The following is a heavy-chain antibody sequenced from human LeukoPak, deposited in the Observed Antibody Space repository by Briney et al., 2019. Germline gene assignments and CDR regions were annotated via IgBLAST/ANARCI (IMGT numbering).Heavy chain of an antibody. CDR2: ISSGSSTI. CDR3: ARGPGGGDAFDI. D-gene: IGHD6-25*01. J-gene: IGHJ3*02. V-gene: IGHV3-48*01. Sequence: PGGSLRLSCAASGFTFSSYSMNWVRQAPGKGLEWVSYISSGSSTIYYADSVKGRFTISRDNAKNSLYLQMNSLRAEDTAVYYCARGPGGGDAFDIWSQGTMVTVSS. CDR1: GFTFSSYS.